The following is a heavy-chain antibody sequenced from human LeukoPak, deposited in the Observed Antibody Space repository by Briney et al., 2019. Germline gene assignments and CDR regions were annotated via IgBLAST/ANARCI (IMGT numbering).Heavy chain of an antibody. V-gene: IGHV4-4*09. CDR1: GGSISGYY. D-gene: IGHD3-16*01. Sequence: SETLSLTCSVSGGSISGYYWSWIRQPPGQTLEWIGYIYSSGSTNYNPSLQSRVTMSVDTSMNQFSLRLSAVAAADTAVYYCARFTYTTRPSDVWGKGTTVTVSS. CDR2: IYSSGST. J-gene: IGHJ6*04. CDR3: ARFTYTTRPSDV.